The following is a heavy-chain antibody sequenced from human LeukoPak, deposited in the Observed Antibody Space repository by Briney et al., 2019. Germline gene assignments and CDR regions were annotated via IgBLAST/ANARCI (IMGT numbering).Heavy chain of an antibody. Sequence: PSETLSLTCTVSGGAINSGDYYWSWIRQLPEKGLEWIGYIYYNGITFYNPSLRSRLTISRDTSSNHFSLRLTSVTAADTALYFCARGNVIEVVPGTWFDPWGQGTLVTVSS. CDR2: IYYNGIT. V-gene: IGHV4-31*03. J-gene: IGHJ5*02. CDR1: GGAINSGDYY. CDR3: ARGNVIEVVPGTWFDP. D-gene: IGHD2-21*01.